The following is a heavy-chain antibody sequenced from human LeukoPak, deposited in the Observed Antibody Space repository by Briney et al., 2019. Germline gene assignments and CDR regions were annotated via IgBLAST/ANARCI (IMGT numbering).Heavy chain of an antibody. CDR1: GGSISSYY. CDR2: IYTSGST. V-gene: IGHV4-4*07. J-gene: IGHJ4*02. D-gene: IGHD6-13*01. Sequence: PSETLSLTCTVSGGSISSYYWSWIRQPAGKGMEWIGRIYTSGSTNYNPSLKSRVTMSVDTSKNQFSLKLSSVTAADTAVYYCASEGSRIVAAGVDYWGQGTLVTVSS. CDR3: ASEGSRIVAAGVDY.